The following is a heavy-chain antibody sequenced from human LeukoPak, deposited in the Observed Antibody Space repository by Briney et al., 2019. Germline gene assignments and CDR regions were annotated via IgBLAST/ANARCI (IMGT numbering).Heavy chain of an antibody. CDR2: INHSGST. V-gene: IGHV4-34*01. D-gene: IGHD6-6*01. J-gene: IGHJ4*02. CDR1: GGSFSGYY. Sequence: KASETLSPTCAVYGGSFSGYYWSWIRQPPGKGLEWIGEINHSGSTNYNPSLKSRVTISVDTSKNQFSLKLSSVTAADTAVYYCAREEGYSSSSLRFDYWGQGALVTVSS. CDR3: AREEGYSSSSLRFDY.